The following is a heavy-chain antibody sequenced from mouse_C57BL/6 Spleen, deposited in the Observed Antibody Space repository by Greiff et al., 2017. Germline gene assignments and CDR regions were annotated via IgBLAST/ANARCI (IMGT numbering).Heavy chain of an antibody. CDR2: IYPGDGDT. D-gene: IGHD1-1*01. CDR3: ARNPYYGSSSFAY. Sequence: QVHVKQSGPELVKPGASVKISCKASGYAFSSSWMNWVKQRPGKGLEWIGRIYPGDGDTNYNGKFKGKATLTADKSSSTAYMQLSSLTSEDSAVYFCARNPYYGSSSFAYWGQGTLVTVSA. J-gene: IGHJ3*01. CDR1: GYAFSSSW. V-gene: IGHV1-82*01.